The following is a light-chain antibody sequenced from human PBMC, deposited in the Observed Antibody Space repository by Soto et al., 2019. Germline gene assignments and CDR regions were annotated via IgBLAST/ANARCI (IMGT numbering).Light chain of an antibody. CDR2: DAS. CDR3: QQFGNSPTT. J-gene: IGKJ5*01. CDR1: QSVDSNY. V-gene: IGKV3-20*01. Sequence: ILLTQSPGTLSLSPGERATLSCRASQSVDSNYLAWYQHKPGQAPRLLISDASRRATDIPDRFSGSGSGTDFTLTISRLEPEDFAVYYCQQFGNSPTTFGQGTRLEIK.